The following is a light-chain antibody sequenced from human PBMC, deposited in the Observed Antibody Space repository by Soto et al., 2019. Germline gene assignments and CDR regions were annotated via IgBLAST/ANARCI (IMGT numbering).Light chain of an antibody. CDR2: GAS. CDR1: QSVSSTY. V-gene: IGKV3-20*01. J-gene: IGKJ2*01. Sequence: EIVLTQSPGTLSLSPGERATLSCRASQSVSSTYLAWYQQNPGQAPRLLIYGASSRATGIPDRFSGSGSGTDFTLTISRLEREDFAVYFCQKYGSSSYTFGPGTKLEIK. CDR3: QKYGSSSYT.